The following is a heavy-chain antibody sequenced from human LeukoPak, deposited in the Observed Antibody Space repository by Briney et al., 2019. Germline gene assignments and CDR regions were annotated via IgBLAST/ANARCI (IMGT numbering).Heavy chain of an antibody. CDR3: AKDPYYDFWSGYWIA. J-gene: IGHJ4*02. Sequence: GGSLRLSCAASGFTFSSYGMHWVRQAPGKGLEWVAVISYDGSNKYHADSVKGRFTISRDNSKNTLYLQMNSLRAEDTAVYYCAKDPYYDFWSGYWIAWGQGTLVTVSS. CDR2: ISYDGSNK. D-gene: IGHD3-3*01. V-gene: IGHV3-30*18. CDR1: GFTFSSYG.